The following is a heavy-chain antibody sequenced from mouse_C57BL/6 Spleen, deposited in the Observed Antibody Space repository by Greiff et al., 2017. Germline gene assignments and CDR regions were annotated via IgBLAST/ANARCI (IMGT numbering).Heavy chain of an antibody. J-gene: IGHJ2*01. CDR1: GYSFTDYN. CDR2: INPNYGTT. CDR3: ANYSGSSQYYFDY. Sequence: VQLQQSGPELVKPGASVKISCKASGYSFTDYNMNWVKQSNGKSLEWIGVINPNYGTTSYNQKFKGKATLTVDQSSSTAYMQLNRLTSEDSAGYYCANYSGSSQYYFDYWGQGTTLTVSS. V-gene: IGHV1-39*01. D-gene: IGHD1-1*01.